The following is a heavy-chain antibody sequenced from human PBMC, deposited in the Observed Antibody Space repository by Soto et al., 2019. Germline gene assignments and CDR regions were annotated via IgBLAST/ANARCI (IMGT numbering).Heavy chain of an antibody. CDR1: GGSFSGYY. D-gene: IGHD2-8*01. V-gene: IGHV4-34*01. CDR3: ARAGEEVYATHYFDY. CDR2: INHSGST. J-gene: IGHJ4*02. Sequence: PSETLSLTCAVYGGSFSGYYWSWIRQPPGKGLEWIGEINHSGSTNYNPSLKSRVTISVDTSKNQFSLKLSSVTAADTAVYYCARAGEEVYATHYFDYWGQGNLVTVSS.